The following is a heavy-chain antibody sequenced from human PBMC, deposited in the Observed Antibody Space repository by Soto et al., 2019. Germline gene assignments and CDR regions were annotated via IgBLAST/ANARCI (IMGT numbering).Heavy chain of an antibody. CDR3: ARGLRRPVRGVPGAGKYNWFDP. D-gene: IGHD3-10*01. V-gene: IGHV4-34*01. J-gene: IGHJ5*02. Sequence: PSETLSLSCAVYGGSFSGYYWSWIRQPPGKGLEWIGEINHSGSTNYNPSLKSRVTISVGASKNQFSLKLRSVTAADTAVYYCARGLRRPVRGVPGAGKYNWFDPRGQGTLVTVSS. CDR2: INHSGST. CDR1: GGSFSGYY.